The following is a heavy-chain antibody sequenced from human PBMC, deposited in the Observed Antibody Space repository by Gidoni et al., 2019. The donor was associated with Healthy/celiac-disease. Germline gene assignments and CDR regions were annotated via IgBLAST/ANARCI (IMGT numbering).Heavy chain of an antibody. CDR2: IWYDGSNK. Sequence: QVQLVESGGGVVQPGRSLRLSCAASGFTFSSYGMHWVRQAPGKGLEWVAVIWYDGSNKYYADSVKGRFTISRDNSKNTLYLQMNSLRAEDTAVYYCARDSFVGGYYYYGMDVWGQGTTVTVSS. D-gene: IGHD3-16*01. J-gene: IGHJ6*02. CDR1: GFTFSSYG. CDR3: ARDSFVGGYYYYGMDV. V-gene: IGHV3-33*01.